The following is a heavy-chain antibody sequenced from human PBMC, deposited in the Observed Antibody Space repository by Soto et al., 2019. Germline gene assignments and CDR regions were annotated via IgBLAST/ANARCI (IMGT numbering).Heavy chain of an antibody. D-gene: IGHD2-15*01. Sequence: QVQLVQSGAEVKKPGASVKVSCKASGYTFTNYVINWVRQAPGQGREWMGWISAYNGDTNHAQKLQGRVTMTTDTSTSTAYMELRSLKSDDTAVYYCARSGLPDPVVVVGHTPFDPWGQGTLVTVSS. CDR2: ISAYNGDT. V-gene: IGHV1-18*01. CDR1: GYTFTNYV. CDR3: ARSGLPDPVVVVGHTPFDP. J-gene: IGHJ5*02.